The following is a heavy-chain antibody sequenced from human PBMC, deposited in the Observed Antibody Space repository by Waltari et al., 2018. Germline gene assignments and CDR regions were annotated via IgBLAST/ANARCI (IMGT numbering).Heavy chain of an antibody. CDR2: IYHSGSP. CDR3: ASRPRAGNWFDP. V-gene: IGHV4-38-2*01. J-gene: IGHJ5*02. Sequence: QVQLQESGPGLVKPSETLSLTCAVSGYSISSGFYWGWIRQPPGKGLEWSGSIYHSGSPDYNPSLKSRVTISVDTSKNQFSLQLSSVTAADTAVYYCASRPRAGNWFDPWGQGTLVTVSS. CDR1: GYSISSGFY.